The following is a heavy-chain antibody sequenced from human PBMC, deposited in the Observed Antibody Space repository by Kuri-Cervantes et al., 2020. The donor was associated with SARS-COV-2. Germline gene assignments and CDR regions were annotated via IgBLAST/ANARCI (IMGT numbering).Heavy chain of an antibody. CDR3: ARLLEYSSSSWFDP. CDR2: IDPSDSYT. Sequence: GGSLRLSCKGSGYNFTTYWIGWVRQMPGKGLEWMGRIDPSDSYTNYSPSFQGHVTVSADKSISTAYLQWSSLKASDTAMYYCARLLEYSSSSWFDPLGPGNPGHRLL. CDR1: GYNFTTYW. D-gene: IGHD6-6*01. J-gene: IGHJ5*02. V-gene: IGHV5-10-1*01.